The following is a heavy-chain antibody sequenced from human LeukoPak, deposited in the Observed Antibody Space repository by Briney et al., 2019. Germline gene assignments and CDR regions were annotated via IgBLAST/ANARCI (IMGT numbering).Heavy chain of an antibody. J-gene: IGHJ5*02. CDR3: ARAYS. V-gene: IGHV3-7*04. Sequence: GGSLRLSCAASGFTLGSNWMSWVRQAPGKGLEWVANIKEDGSKENYEDSVKGRFTISRDNAKNSLYLQMSSLRAEDTAVYYCARAYSWGQGTRVTVSS. D-gene: IGHD2-21*01. CDR1: GFTLGSNW. CDR2: IKEDGSKE.